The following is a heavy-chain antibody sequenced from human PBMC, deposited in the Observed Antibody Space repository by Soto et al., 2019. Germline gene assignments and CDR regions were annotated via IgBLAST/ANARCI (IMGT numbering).Heavy chain of an antibody. V-gene: IGHV3-72*01. Sequence: EVQLVESGGGLVQPGGSLRLSCAASGFTFSDHYMHWVRQAPGKGLEWVGRTRNKAKRYTTEYAAPVKGRFTSSRDDSKSSLDLQMNSLKTEDTAVYYCARVGAGYYDSSGYYYAEGGFDYWGQGTLVTVSS. J-gene: IGHJ4*02. D-gene: IGHD3-22*01. CDR2: TRNKAKRYTT. CDR1: GFTFSDHY. CDR3: ARVGAGYYDSSGYYYAEGGFDY.